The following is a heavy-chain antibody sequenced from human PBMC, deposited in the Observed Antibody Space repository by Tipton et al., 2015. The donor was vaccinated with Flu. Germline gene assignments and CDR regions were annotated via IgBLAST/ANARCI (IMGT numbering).Heavy chain of an antibody. CDR3: ARDKTNVLRYFEAGMDV. Sequence: SLRLSCAASGFTLTDYYMSWVRQAPGKGLEWVSLISSSGIPIYYADSVKGRFTISRDSAKNSLYLQMNSLRAEDTAVYYCARDKTNVLRYFEAGMDVWGQGTTVTVSS. CDR2: ISSSGIPI. V-gene: IGHV3-11*01. D-gene: IGHD3-9*01. J-gene: IGHJ6*02. CDR1: GFTLTDYY.